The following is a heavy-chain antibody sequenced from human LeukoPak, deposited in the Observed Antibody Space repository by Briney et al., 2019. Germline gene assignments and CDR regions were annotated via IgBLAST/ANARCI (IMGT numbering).Heavy chain of an antibody. J-gene: IGHJ6*02. CDR2: IIPIFGTA. Sequence: GASVKVSCKASGGTFSSYAISWVRQAPGQGLEWMGGIIPIFGTANYAQKFQGRVTITADESTSTAYMELSSLRSEDTAVYYCARITLVVPAAIGMVADYYYYYYGMDVWGQGTTVTVSS. V-gene: IGHV1-69*01. CDR1: GGTFSSYA. CDR3: ARITLVVPAAIGMVADYYYYYYGMDV. D-gene: IGHD2-2*02.